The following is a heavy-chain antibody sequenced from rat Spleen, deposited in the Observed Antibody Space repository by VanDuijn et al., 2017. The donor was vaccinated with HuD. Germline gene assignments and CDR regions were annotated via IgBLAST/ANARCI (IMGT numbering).Heavy chain of an antibody. CDR3: TIAFAY. J-gene: IGHJ3*01. V-gene: IGHV3-3*01. CDR2: INSAGST. Sequence: EVQLQESGPGLVKPSQSLSLTCSVTFYSITSSYRWSWVRKFPGNKLEWMGYINSAGSTNYNPSLKSRISITRDTSKNQFFLQVNSVTTEDTATYYCTIAFAYWGQGTLVTVSS. D-gene: IGHD3-8*01. CDR1: FYSITSSYR.